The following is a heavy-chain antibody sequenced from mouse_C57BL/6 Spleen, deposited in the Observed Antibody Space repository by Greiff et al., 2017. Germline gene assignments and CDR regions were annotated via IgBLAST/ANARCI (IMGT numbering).Heavy chain of an antibody. J-gene: IGHJ2*01. Sequence: EVKVVESGGGLVKPGGSLKLSCAASGFTFSSYAMSWVRQTPEKRLEWVATISDGGSYTYYPDNVKGRFTISRDNAKNNLYLQMSHLKSEDTAMYYCARDLYDYGDFDYWGQGTTLTVSS. V-gene: IGHV5-4*01. CDR1: GFTFSSYA. CDR3: ARDLYDYGDFDY. CDR2: ISDGGSYT. D-gene: IGHD2-4*01.